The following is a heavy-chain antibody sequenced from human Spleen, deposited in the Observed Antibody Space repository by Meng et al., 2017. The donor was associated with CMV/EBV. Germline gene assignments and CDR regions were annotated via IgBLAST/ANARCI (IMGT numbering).Heavy chain of an antibody. Sequence: FTSYYMHWVRQAPGQGLEWMGIINPSGGSTSYAQKFQGRVIMTRDTSTSTVYMELSSLRSEDTAVYYCARAPFGDLLSRRTYYFDYWGQGTLVTVSS. CDR2: INPSGGST. CDR3: ARAPFGDLLSRRTYYFDY. CDR1: FTSYY. J-gene: IGHJ4*02. D-gene: IGHD3-10*01. V-gene: IGHV1-46*01.